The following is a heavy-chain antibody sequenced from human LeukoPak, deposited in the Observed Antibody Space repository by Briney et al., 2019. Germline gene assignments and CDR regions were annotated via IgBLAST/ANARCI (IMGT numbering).Heavy chain of an antibody. CDR3: ARDRLRGYYDFWSGDGFDI. V-gene: IGHV3-30*03. J-gene: IGHJ3*02. CDR1: GFTFSSYG. D-gene: IGHD3-3*01. Sequence: GGSLRLSCAASGFTFSSYGMHWVRQAPGKGLEWVAVISYDGSNKYYADSVKGRFTISRDNSKNTLYLQMNRLRAEDTAVYYCARDRLRGYYDFWSGDGFDIWGQGTMVTVSS. CDR2: ISYDGSNK.